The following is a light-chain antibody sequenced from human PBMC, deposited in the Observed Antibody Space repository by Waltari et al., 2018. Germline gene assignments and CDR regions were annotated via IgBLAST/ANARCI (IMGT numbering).Light chain of an antibody. V-gene: IGKV1-33*01. Sequence: DIQMTQSPSSLSASVRDKVTITCQASEDLHNFLNWYQRKPGRAPQLLIYAVSNLETGVPPRFIGGGSGTHFTLTITSLQPEDFATYFCQQYNNLPVTFGGGTRLEI. CDR3: QQYNNLPVT. CDR1: EDLHNF. CDR2: AVS. J-gene: IGKJ4*01.